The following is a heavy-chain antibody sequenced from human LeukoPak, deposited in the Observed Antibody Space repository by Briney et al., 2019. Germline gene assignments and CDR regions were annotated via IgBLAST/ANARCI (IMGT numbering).Heavy chain of an antibody. V-gene: IGHV3-23*01. CDR1: GFTFSSYA. CDR3: AKDQSVVITSVGDY. CDR2: ISGSGGST. Sequence: GGSLRLSCAASGFTFSSYAMSWVRQAPGKGLEWVSGISGSGGSTYYADSVKGRFTISRDNSKNTLYLQMNSLRAEDTAVYYCAKDQSVVITSVGDYWGQGTLVTVSS. J-gene: IGHJ4*02. D-gene: IGHD3-22*01.